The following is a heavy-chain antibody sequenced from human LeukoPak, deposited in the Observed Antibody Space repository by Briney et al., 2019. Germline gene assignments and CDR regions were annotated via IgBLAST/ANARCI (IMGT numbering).Heavy chain of an antibody. J-gene: IGHJ4*02. CDR1: GGSFSGYY. D-gene: IGHD6-19*01. V-gene: IGHV4-34*01. CDR2: INHSGST. CDR3: AIACSSGWEGWNY. Sequence: SETLSLTCAVYGGSFSGYYWSWIRQPPGKGLEWIGEINHSGSTNYNPSLKSRVTISVDTSKNQFSLKLSPVTAADTAVYYCAIACSSGWEGWNYRGQGTLVTVS.